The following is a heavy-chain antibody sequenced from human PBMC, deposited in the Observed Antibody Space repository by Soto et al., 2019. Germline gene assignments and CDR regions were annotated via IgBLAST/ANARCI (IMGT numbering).Heavy chain of an antibody. CDR1: GFSFSNYG. J-gene: IGHJ5*02. Sequence: GGSLRLSCAASGFSFSNYGMHWVRQAPGKGLEWVAVMSFDGSNIFYTDSVKGRFTISRDNFKNTLFLQMNSLRVEDTTFYFFLKDPADSTPLLSNWFDPWGPGTLVTVSS. V-gene: IGHV3-30*18. CDR3: LKDPADSTPLLSNWFDP. D-gene: IGHD4-4*01. CDR2: MSFDGSNI.